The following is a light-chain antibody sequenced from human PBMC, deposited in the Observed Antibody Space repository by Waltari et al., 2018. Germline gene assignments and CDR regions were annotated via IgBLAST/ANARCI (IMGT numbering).Light chain of an antibody. Sequence: DIQMTQSSSFVSASVGDIVTLTCRASQGIDNWLAWYQQKPGKAPKFLIYSASSLQSGVPSRFVGSGSGTDFILTISRLQPEDFATYYCQQTNSFPRTFGQGTKVAIK. CDR2: SAS. V-gene: IGKV1-12*01. J-gene: IGKJ1*01. CDR1: QGIDNW. CDR3: QQTNSFPRT.